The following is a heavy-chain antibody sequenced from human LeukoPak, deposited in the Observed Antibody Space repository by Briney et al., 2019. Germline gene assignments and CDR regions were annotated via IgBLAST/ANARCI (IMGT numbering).Heavy chain of an antibody. CDR3: ARDQGRIQLWFQNPIYGGNEHYYYGMDV. V-gene: IGHV1-2*02. J-gene: IGHJ6*02. CDR2: INPNSGGT. D-gene: IGHD5-18*01. CDR1: GYTFTGYY. Sequence: GASVKVSCKASGYTFTGYYMHWVRQAPGQGLEWMGWINPNSGGTNYAQKFQGRVTMTRDTSISTAYTELSRLRSDDTAVYYCARDQGRIQLWFQNPIYGGNEHYYYGMDVWGQGTTVTVSS.